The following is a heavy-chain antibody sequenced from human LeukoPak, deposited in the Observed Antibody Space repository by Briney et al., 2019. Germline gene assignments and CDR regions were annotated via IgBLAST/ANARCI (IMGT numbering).Heavy chain of an antibody. CDR3: ARVAVAATGAFDI. CDR2: ISGDGGST. J-gene: IGHJ3*02. V-gene: IGHV3-43*02. Sequence: GGSLRLSCAASGFTFDDYAMHWVRQAPGKGLEWVSLISGDGGSTYYADSVKGRFTISRDNTKKSLYLQMNSLRVEDTAVYYCARVAVAATGAFDIWGQGTMVTVSS. CDR1: GFTFDDYA. D-gene: IGHD6-19*01.